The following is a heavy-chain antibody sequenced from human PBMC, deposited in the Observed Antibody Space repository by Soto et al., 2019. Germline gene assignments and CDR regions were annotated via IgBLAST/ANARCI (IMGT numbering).Heavy chain of an antibody. J-gene: IGHJ3*02. Sequence: QVQLVHSGAEVKKPGSSVKVSCKASGGTFSSYAISWVRQAPGQGLEWMGGIIPIFGTANYAQKFQGRVTITADESTSTAYMELSSLRSEDTAVYYCARDIRRGYDSSGYLFDIWGQGTMVTVSS. CDR2: IIPIFGTA. D-gene: IGHD3-22*01. CDR1: GGTFSSYA. V-gene: IGHV1-69*01. CDR3: ARDIRRGYDSSGYLFDI.